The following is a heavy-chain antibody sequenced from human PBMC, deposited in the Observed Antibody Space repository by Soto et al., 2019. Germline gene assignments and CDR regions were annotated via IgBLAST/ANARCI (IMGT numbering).Heavy chain of an antibody. D-gene: IGHD3-22*01. CDR3: ARDAYYYDSSGPNWFDP. Sequence: PGGSLRLSCAASGFSFSSSWMSWVRQAPGKGLEWVADIWHDGSTIYYADSVKGRFTISRDNSKNTLYLQMNSLRAEDTAVYYCARDAYYYDSSGPNWFDPWGQGTLVTVSS. J-gene: IGHJ5*02. V-gene: IGHV3-33*08. CDR1: GFSFSSSW. CDR2: IWHDGSTI.